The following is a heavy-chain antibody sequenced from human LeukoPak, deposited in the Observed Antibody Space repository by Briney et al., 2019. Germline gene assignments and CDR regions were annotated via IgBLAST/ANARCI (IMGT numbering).Heavy chain of an antibody. J-gene: IGHJ5*02. D-gene: IGHD2-21*01. V-gene: IGHV3-21*01. CDR3: ARGGAYNWFDP. Sequence: GGSLRLSCAASGFTFSTYSMNWVRQAPGKGLEWVSSISSSSSYIYYADSVKGRFTISRDNAKNSLYLQMNSLRAEDTAVYYCARGGAYNWFDPWGQGTLVTVSS. CDR1: GFTFSTYS. CDR2: ISSSSSYI.